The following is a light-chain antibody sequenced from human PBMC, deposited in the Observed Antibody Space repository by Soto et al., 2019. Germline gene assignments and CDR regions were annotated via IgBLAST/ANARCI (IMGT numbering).Light chain of an antibody. CDR2: EVS. J-gene: IGLJ2*01. V-gene: IGLV2-14*01. Sequence: QSDLTQPASVSASPGQSITISCTGTSSDVGNYDYVSWYQQHPGKAPKVMIYEVSNRPSGVSNRFSGSKSGNTASLTISGLRAEDEADYYCSSYAGSSTFVFGGGTKLTVL. CDR1: SSDVGNYDY. CDR3: SSYAGSSTFV.